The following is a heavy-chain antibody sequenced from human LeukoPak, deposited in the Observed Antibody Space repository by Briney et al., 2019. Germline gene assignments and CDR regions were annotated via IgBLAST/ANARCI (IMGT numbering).Heavy chain of an antibody. CDR3: ARDLVGGYCSGGSCYSSWFDP. J-gene: IGHJ5*02. V-gene: IGHV1-18*01. Sequence: GASVKVSCKASGGTFSSYAISWVRQAPGQGLEWMGWISAYNGNTNYAQKLQGRVTMTTDTSTNTAYMELRSLRSDDTAVYYCARDLVGGYCSGGSCYSSWFDPWGQGTLVTVSS. D-gene: IGHD2-15*01. CDR2: ISAYNGNT. CDR1: GGTFSSYA.